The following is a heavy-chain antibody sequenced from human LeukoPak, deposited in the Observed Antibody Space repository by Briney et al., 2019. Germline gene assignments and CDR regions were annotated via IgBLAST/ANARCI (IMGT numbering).Heavy chain of an antibody. CDR3: ARDARFLEWQNPAFDP. J-gene: IGHJ5*02. CDR1: GGSISSSSYY. V-gene: IGHV4-39*07. Sequence: SETLSLTCTVSGGSISSSSYYRGWIRQPPGKGLEWIGSIYYSGSTYYNPSLKSRVTISVDTSKNQFSLKLSSVTAADTAVYYCARDARFLEWQNPAFDPWGQGTLVTVSS. CDR2: IYYSGST. D-gene: IGHD3-3*01.